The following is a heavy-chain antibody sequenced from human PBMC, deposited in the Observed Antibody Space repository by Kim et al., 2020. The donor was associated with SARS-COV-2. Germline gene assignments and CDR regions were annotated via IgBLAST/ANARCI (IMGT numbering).Heavy chain of an antibody. CDR2: INADSGNT. CDR3: ARGGALRDFDGLFSHPHYYGMDG. D-gene: IGHD3-9*01. J-gene: IGHJ6*04. Sequence: ASVKVSCKASGYTFTSYAMHWVRQAPGQRLEWMGWINADSGNTKYSQKFQGRVTITRDTSASTAYMELSSLRSEDTAVYYCARGGALRDFDGLFSHPHYYGMDGCGEGSTVADSP. V-gene: IGHV1-3*01. CDR1: GYTFTSYA.